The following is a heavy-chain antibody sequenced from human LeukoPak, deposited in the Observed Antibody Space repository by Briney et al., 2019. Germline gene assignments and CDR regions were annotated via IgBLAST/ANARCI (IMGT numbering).Heavy chain of an antibody. CDR2: IYYTGST. CDR1: GGSISSSY. D-gene: IGHD1-26*01. V-gene: IGHV4-59*01. J-gene: IGHJ6*03. CDR3: ARDRVGASGRYYYYYMDV. Sequence: PSETLSLTCTVSGGSISSSYWSWIRQPPGKGLEWIGYIYYTGSTNYNPSLKSRVTISVDTSKNQFSLKLSSVTAADTAVYYCARDRVGASGRYYYYYMDVWGKGTTVTVSS.